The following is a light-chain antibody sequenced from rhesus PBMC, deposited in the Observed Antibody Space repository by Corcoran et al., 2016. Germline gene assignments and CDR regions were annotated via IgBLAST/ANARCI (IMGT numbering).Light chain of an antibody. CDR1: QSVSNY. CDR2: KTS. Sequence: DIQMTQSPSSLSASVGDRVTITCQASQSVSNYLNWYQQKPGKTPKVLISKTSSWQSGIPSRFSGSGSGTDFTLTISSLQPEDFAIYYCQQHNSYPRTFGQGTKVEIK. CDR3: QQHNSYPRT. V-gene: IGKV1S9*01. J-gene: IGKJ1*01.